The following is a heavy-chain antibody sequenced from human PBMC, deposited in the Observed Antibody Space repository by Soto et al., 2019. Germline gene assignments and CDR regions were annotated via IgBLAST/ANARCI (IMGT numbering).Heavy chain of an antibody. V-gene: IGHV3-30*18. J-gene: IGHJ6*02. CDR2: ISYDGSNK. D-gene: IGHD3-16*02. Sequence: PGWSLRLSCAASGFTFSSYGMHWVRQAPGKGLEWVAVISYDGSNKYYADSVKGRFTNSRDNSKNTLYLQMNSLRAEDTAVYYCAKDSYRVGGSYPTHYYGMDVWGQGTTVTVSS. CDR3: AKDSYRVGGSYPTHYYGMDV. CDR1: GFTFSSYG.